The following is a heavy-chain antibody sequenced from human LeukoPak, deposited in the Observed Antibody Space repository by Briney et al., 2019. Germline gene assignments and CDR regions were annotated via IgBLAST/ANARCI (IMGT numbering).Heavy chain of an antibody. D-gene: IGHD1-26*01. Sequence: GGSLRLSCAASGFTFNNYAMNWVRQAPGKGLEWVSSVSESGDNTHYADSVKGRFTISRDNSQNTLYLQMNSLRAEDTAVYYCARVPPSVGEATSEYFQDWGQGTLVTVSS. J-gene: IGHJ1*01. CDR3: ARVPPSVGEATSEYFQD. CDR1: GFTFNNYA. V-gene: IGHV3-23*01. CDR2: VSESGDNT.